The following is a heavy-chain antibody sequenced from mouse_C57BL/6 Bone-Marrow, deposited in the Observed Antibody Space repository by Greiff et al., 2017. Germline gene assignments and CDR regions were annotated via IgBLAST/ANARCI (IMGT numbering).Heavy chain of an antibody. Sequence: EVKVVESGGGLVQPGGSLSLSCAASGFTFTDYYMSWVRQPPGKALEWLGFIRNKANGYTTEYSASVKGRFTISRDNSQSILYLQMNALRAEDSATYYCARYIDPSTVVATDAMDYWGQGTSVTVSS. CDR3: ARYIDPSTVVATDAMDY. D-gene: IGHD1-1*01. J-gene: IGHJ4*01. CDR2: IRNKANGYTT. CDR1: GFTFTDYY. V-gene: IGHV7-3*01.